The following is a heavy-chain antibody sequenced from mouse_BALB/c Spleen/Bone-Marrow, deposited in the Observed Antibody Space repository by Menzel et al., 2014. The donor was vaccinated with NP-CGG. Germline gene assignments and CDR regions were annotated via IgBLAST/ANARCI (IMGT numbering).Heavy chain of an antibody. CDR3: ARASVVPYYFDF. D-gene: IGHD1-1*01. CDR2: ILPGSGTA. CDR1: GYTFSNYW. V-gene: IGHV1-9*01. Sequence: VQLVESGAELMKPGASVKISCKATGYTFSNYWIGWVKQRPGHGLEWIGEILPGSGTANYNEKFKGKATFTADTSSNTAYMQLSSLTSEDSALYYCARASVVPYYFDFWGQGTTLTVSS. J-gene: IGHJ2*01.